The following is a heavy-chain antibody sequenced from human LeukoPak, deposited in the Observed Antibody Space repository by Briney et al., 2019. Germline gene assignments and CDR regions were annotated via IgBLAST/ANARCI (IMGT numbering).Heavy chain of an antibody. CDR3: AAGDTLVRGVIIPFAP. CDR1: GFTLINSA. CDR2: IVVGSGQT. J-gene: IGHJ5*02. V-gene: IGHV1-58*01. Sequence: GTSVKVSCKASGFTLINSALQWVRQARGQRLEWVGWIVVGSGQTRYAQKFQERVTITRDMSTSTAFLELSSLRSEDSAVYYCAAGDTLVRGVIIPFAPWGQGTLVTVSS. D-gene: IGHD3-10*01.